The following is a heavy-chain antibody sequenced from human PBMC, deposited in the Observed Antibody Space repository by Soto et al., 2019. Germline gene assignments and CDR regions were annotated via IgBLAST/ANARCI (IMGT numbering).Heavy chain of an antibody. CDR2: TYYSGST. D-gene: IGHD3-10*01. V-gene: IGHV4-59*01. CDR3: ARDRIGKGTKYGMDV. J-gene: IGHJ6*02. CDR1: GGSISSYY. Sequence: SETLSLTCTVSGGSISSYYWSWIRQPPGKGLEWIGYTYYSGSTNYNPSLKSRVTISVDTSKNQFSLKLSSVTAADTAVYYCARDRIGKGTKYGMDVWGQGTTVTVSS.